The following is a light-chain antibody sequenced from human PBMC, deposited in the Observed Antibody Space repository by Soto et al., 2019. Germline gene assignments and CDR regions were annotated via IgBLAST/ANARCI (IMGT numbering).Light chain of an antibody. Sequence: EIVMTQSPATLSVSAGEGATLSCRASQSISSNLAWYQQKPRQAPRLLMFRTSSRATGFPARFSGSGSGTEFNPTISSLQSEDFGVYYCQQYNNWPRATCGGGTKVDIK. V-gene: IGKV3-15*01. CDR2: RTS. J-gene: IGKJ4*01. CDR3: QQYNNWPRAT. CDR1: QSISSN.